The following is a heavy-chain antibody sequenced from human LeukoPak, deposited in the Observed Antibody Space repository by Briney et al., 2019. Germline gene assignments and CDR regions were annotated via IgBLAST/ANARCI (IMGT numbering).Heavy chain of an antibody. CDR2: ISSSSSYI. V-gene: IGHV3-21*01. Sequence: GRSLRLSCAASGFTFSSYSMNWVRQAPGKGLEWVSSISSSSSYIYYADSVKGRFTISRDNAKNSLYLQMNSLRAEDTAVYYCARLPYCGGDCPWDYYYYYMDVWGKGTTVTVSS. CDR1: GFTFSSYS. J-gene: IGHJ6*03. CDR3: ARLPYCGGDCPWDYYYYYMDV. D-gene: IGHD2-21*01.